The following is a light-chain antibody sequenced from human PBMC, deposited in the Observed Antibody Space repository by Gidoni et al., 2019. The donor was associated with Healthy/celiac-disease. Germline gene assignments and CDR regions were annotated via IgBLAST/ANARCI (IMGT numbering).Light chain of an antibody. CDR2: GAS. Sequence: EIVMTQSPATLSVSPGVRATLSCRASQSVGSHLAWYQHNPGQAPRLLIYGASTRATGIPARFSGSGSGTEFTLTISSLQSEDFAVYYCQQYNNWPPLTFGGGTKVEIK. CDR1: QSVGSH. J-gene: IGKJ4*01. V-gene: IGKV3-15*01. CDR3: QQYNNWPPLT.